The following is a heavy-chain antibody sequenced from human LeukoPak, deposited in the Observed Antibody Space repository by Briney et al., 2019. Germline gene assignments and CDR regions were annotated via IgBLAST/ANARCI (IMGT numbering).Heavy chain of an antibody. J-gene: IGHJ4*02. V-gene: IGHV4-31*03. D-gene: IGHD1-1*01. CDR3: ARTTDPATLRFDY. Sequence: PSETLSLTCTVSGGSISSGGYYWSWIRQHPGKGLEWIGYIYYSGSTYYNPSLKSRVTISVDASKNQFSLKLSSVTAADTAVYYCARTTDPATLRFDYWGQGTLVTVSS. CDR1: GGSISSGGYY. CDR2: IYYSGST.